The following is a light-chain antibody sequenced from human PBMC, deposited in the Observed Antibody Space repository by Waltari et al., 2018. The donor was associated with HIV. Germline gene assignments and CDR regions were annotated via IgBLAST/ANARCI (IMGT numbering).Light chain of an antibody. CDR3: QVWDSRSDHWV. Sequence: QSALTQPASVSGSPGPSITISCTGTSSAVGGYNYVSWYQQHPGKAPKLMIYEVSNRPSGVSNRFSGSKSGNTASLTISRVEAGDEADYYCQVWDSRSDHWVFGGGTKLTVL. J-gene: IGLJ3*02. V-gene: IGLV2-14*01. CDR2: EVS. CDR1: SSAVGGYNY.